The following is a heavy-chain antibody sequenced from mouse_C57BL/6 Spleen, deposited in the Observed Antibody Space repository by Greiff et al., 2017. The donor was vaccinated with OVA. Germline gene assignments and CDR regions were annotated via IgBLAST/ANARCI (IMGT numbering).Heavy chain of an antibody. V-gene: IGHV1-19*01. Sequence: EVQLQESGPVLVKPGASVKMSCKASGYTFTDYYMNWVKQSHGKSLEWIGVINPYNGGTSYNQKFKGKATLTVDKSSSTAYMELNSLTSEDSAVYYCAREGYDYDRGAWFAYWGQGTLVTVSA. J-gene: IGHJ3*01. D-gene: IGHD2-4*01. CDR1: GYTFTDYY. CDR2: INPYNGGT. CDR3: AREGYDYDRGAWFAY.